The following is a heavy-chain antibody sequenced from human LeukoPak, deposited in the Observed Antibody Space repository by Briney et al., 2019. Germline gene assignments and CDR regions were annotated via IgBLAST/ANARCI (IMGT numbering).Heavy chain of an antibody. CDR1: GYTFTGYY. CDR2: INPNSGGT. D-gene: IGHD5-12*01. CDR3: ARVGYSGYNGMDV. Sequence: EASVKVSCKASGYTFTGYYMHWVRQAPGQGLEWMGWINPNSGGTNYAQKFQGRVTMTRDTSISTAYMELSRLRSDDTAAYYCARVGYSGYNGMDVWGQGTTVTVSS. V-gene: IGHV1-2*02. J-gene: IGHJ6*02.